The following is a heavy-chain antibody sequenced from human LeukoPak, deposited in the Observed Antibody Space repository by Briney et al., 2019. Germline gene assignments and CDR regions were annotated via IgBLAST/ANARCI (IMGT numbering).Heavy chain of an antibody. V-gene: IGHV4-39*01. CDR3: ARLKQLAGGFDY. D-gene: IGHD6-6*01. Sequence: TSETLSLTCTVSGGSISSSSYYWGWIRQPPGKGLEWIGSIYYSGSTYYNPSLKSRVTISVDTSKNQFSLKLSSVTAADTAVYYCARLKQLAGGFDYWGQGTLVTVSS. CDR2: IYYSGST. J-gene: IGHJ4*02. CDR1: GGSISSSSYY.